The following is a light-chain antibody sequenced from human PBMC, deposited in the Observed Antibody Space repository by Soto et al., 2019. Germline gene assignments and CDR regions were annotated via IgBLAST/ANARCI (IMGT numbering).Light chain of an antibody. V-gene: IGKV3-20*01. CDR1: QSVSSNY. CDR2: GAT. Sequence: EIVLTQSPGTLSLSPGKRATLSCRASQSVSSNYLAWYQQKPGLAPRLLISGATSRATGIPDRFSGSGSGTDFTLTISRLEPEDFAVYYCQQYGSSLLTFGGGTKVEIE. J-gene: IGKJ4*01. CDR3: QQYGSSLLT.